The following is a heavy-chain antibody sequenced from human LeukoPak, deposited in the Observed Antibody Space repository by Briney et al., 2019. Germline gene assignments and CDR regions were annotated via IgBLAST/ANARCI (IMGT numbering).Heavy chain of an antibody. CDR2: INHSGST. Sequence: PSETLSLTCAVYGGSFSGYYWSWIRQPPGKGLEWIGEINHSGSTNYNPSLKSRATISVDRSKNQFFLKLSSVTAADTAVYYCARISVPQAGWGQGTLVTVSS. CDR3: ARISVPQAG. J-gene: IGHJ4*02. V-gene: IGHV4-34*01. CDR1: GGSFSGYY.